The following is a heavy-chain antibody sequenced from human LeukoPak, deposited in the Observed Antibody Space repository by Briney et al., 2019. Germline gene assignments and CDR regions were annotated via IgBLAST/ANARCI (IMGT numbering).Heavy chain of an antibody. V-gene: IGHV4-61*02. D-gene: IGHD2-2*01. CDR2: IYTNENT. CDR3: ARGIPAPYFDY. J-gene: IGHJ4*02. CDR1: GGSISSSSYY. Sequence: SETLSLTCTVSGGSISSSSYYWNWIRQPAGKGLEWIGRIYTNENTFFNPSLKSRVTMSVDTSKNQFSLQLTSVTAADAAVYYCARGIPAPYFDYWGQGTLVTVSS.